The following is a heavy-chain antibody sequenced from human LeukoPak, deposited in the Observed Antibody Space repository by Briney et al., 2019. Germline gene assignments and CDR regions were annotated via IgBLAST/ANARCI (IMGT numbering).Heavy chain of an antibody. CDR2: IYYSGST. J-gene: IGHJ3*02. CDR3: AGDLVRYYGSGSYYSDAFDI. V-gene: IGHV4-59*01. Sequence: SETLSLTCTVSGGSISSYYWSWIRQPPGKGLEWIGYIYYSGSTNHNPSLKSRVTISVDTSKNQFSLKLSSVTAADAAVYYCAGDLVRYYGSGSYYSDAFDIWGQGTMVTVSS. D-gene: IGHD3-10*01. CDR1: GGSISSYY.